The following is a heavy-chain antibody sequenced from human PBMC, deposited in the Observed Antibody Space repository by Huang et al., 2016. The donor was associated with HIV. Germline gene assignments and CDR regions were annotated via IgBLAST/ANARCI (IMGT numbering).Heavy chain of an antibody. J-gene: IGHJ5*02. Sequence: KKPGSSVKVSCRASGGTFSSCGISWVRQAPGQGLEWMGGIIPIFGTPNYAQKFHGRVTITADESTSTAYMELSSLRSEETAVYYCARWEAAADNNWFDPWGQGTLVTVSS. CDR1: GGTFSSCG. D-gene: IGHD6-13*01. CDR3: ARWEAAADNNWFDP. V-gene: IGHV1-69*01. CDR2: IIPIFGTP.